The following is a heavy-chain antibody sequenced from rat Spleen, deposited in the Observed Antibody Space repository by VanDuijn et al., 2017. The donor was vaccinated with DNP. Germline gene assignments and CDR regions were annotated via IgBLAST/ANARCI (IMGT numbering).Heavy chain of an antibody. V-gene: IGHV5-22*01. D-gene: IGHD4-3*01. Sequence: EVQLVESGGDLVQPGRSLKLFCAASGFTFSDYYMAWVRQAPTKGLEWVAYIRYDGGGTKYADSVKGRFTISRDNAKNTLYLQMNSLRSEDMATYYCVRWNSGHFDYWGQGVMVPVSS. CDR1: GFTFSDYY. CDR2: IRYDGGGT. CDR3: VRWNSGHFDY. J-gene: IGHJ2*01.